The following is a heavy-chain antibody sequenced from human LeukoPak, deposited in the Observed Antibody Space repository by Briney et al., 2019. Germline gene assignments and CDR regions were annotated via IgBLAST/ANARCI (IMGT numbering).Heavy chain of an antibody. CDR2: IYYSGSI. Sequence: PSETLSLTCTVSGGSISSSSYYWGWIRQPPGKGLEWIGSIYYSGSIYYNPSLKSRVTISVDTSKNQFSLKVSVLTAADTAVYYCARRDLKDWPFDLWGRGTLVTVSS. V-gene: IGHV4-39*01. J-gene: IGHJ2*01. CDR3: ARRDLKDWPFDL. CDR1: GGSISSSSYY.